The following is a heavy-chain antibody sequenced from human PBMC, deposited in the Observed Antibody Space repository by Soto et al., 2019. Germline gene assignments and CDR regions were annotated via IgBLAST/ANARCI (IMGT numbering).Heavy chain of an antibody. CDR3: ARDGYSYGDNWFDP. D-gene: IGHD5-18*01. J-gene: IGHJ5*02. V-gene: IGHV3-21*01. CDR2: ISSSSSYI. CDR1: GFTFSSYS. Sequence: VQLVESGGGVVQPGRSLRLSCAASGFTFSSYSMNWVRQAPGKGLEWVSSISSSSSYIYYADSVKGRFTISRDNAKNSLYLQMNSLRAEDTAVYYCARDGYSYGDNWFDPWGQGTLVTVSS.